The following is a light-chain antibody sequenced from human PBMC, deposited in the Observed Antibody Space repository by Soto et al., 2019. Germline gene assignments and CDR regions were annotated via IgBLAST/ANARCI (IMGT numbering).Light chain of an antibody. Sequence: NSMLTQPHSESESPGKTVTISCTGSSGSIASNYVQWYQQRPGSAPTTVIYEDNQRPSGVPDRFSGSIDSSSNSASLTISGLKTEDEADYYCQSYDSSTVVFGGGTKLTVL. J-gene: IGLJ2*01. CDR1: SGSIASNY. CDR2: EDN. V-gene: IGLV6-57*02. CDR3: QSYDSSTVV.